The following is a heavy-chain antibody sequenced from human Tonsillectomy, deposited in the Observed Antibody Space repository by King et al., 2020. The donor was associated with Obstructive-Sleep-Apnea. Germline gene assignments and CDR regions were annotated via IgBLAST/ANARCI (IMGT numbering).Heavy chain of an antibody. Sequence: LPLQESGPGLVKPSETLSLTCIVSGGSISSSSHYWGWIRQPPGKGLEWIGNVYYTGSTYYNASLQSRVTISVDMSKNQFSLRLTSVTAADTAVYYCARVGEYSFIAQKKENWFDPWGQGTLVTVSS. CDR3: ARVGEYSFIAQKKENWFDP. CDR1: GGSISSSSHY. J-gene: IGHJ5*02. D-gene: IGHD5-18*01. V-gene: IGHV4-39*07. CDR2: VYYTGST.